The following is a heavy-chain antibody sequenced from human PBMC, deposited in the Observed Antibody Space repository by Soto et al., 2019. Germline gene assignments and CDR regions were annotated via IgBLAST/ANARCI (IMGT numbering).Heavy chain of an antibody. J-gene: IGHJ6*02. Sequence: PGESLKISCKGSGYSFTSYWIGWVRQMPGKGLEWMGIIYPGDSDTRYSPSFQGQVTISADKSISTAYLQWSSLKASDTAMYYCARHKGRVYYYYGMDVWGQGTTVTV. CDR1: GYSFTSYW. D-gene: IGHD3-10*01. CDR2: IYPGDSDT. V-gene: IGHV5-51*01. CDR3: ARHKGRVYYYYGMDV.